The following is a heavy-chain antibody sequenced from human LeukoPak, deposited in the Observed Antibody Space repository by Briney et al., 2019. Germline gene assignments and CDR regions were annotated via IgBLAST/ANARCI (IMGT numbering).Heavy chain of an antibody. D-gene: IGHD5-24*01. J-gene: IGHJ6*02. Sequence: GASVKVSCKASGGTFSSYAISWVRQAPGQGLEWMGRIIPILGIANYAQKFQGRVTITADKSTSTAYMELSSLRSEDTAVYYCARVSEMATILYYYGMYVWGQGTTVTVSS. V-gene: IGHV1-69*04. CDR1: GGTFSSYA. CDR3: ARVSEMATILYYYGMYV. CDR2: IIPILGIA.